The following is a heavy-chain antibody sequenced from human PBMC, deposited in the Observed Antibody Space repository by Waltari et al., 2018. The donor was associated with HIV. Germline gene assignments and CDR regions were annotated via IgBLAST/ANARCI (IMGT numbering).Heavy chain of an antibody. CDR3: ARGYCSGGSCAYYYYGMDV. J-gene: IGHJ6*02. Sequence: QVQLQQWGAGLLKPSETLSLTCAVYGGSFSGYYWSWIRQPPGKGLEWIGEINHSGSTNYNPSLKSRVTISVDTSKNQFSLKLSSVTAADTAVYYCARGYCSGGSCAYYYYGMDVWGQGTTVTVSS. CDR2: INHSGST. CDR1: GGSFSGYY. V-gene: IGHV4-34*01. D-gene: IGHD2-15*01.